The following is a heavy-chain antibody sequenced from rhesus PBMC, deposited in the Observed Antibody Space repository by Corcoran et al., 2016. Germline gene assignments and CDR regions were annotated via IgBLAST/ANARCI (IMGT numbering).Heavy chain of an antibody. CDR2: SSPYNGNK. CDR1: GYPFTRYY. V-gene: IGHV1-180*01. J-gene: IGHJ4*01. D-gene: IGHD6-31*01. Sequence: QVQLVQSGSEIKQPGASVKLSCKASGYPFTRYYMHWLRHAPGHGHEWIGLSSPYNGNKGYAQNFQGRVTITTDTSTSTGYMELSSLRSEDTAVYYCTRSDYSSGWTVFDYWGQGVLVTVSS. CDR3: TRSDYSSGWTVFDY.